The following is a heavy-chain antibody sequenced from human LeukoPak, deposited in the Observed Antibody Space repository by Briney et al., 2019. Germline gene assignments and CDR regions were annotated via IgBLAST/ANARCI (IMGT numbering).Heavy chain of an antibody. D-gene: IGHD2-2*01. CDR1: GGSISSSSYY. CDR2: IYYSGST. V-gene: IGHV4-39*01. Sequence: SETLSLTCTVSGGSISSSSYYWGWIRQPPGKGLEWIGSIYYSGSTYYNPSLKSRVTISVDTSKNQFSLKLSSVTAADTAVYYCARLWGQLLPFDYWGQGTLVTVSS. J-gene: IGHJ4*02. CDR3: ARLWGQLLPFDY.